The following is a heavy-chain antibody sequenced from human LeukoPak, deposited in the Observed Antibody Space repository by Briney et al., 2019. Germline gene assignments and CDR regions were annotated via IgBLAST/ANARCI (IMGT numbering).Heavy chain of an antibody. CDR2: IYYSGST. D-gene: IGHD4-17*01. V-gene: IGHV4-38-2*02. CDR1: GYSISSGYY. J-gene: IGHJ6*03. Sequence: SETLSLTCNVSGYSISSGYYWGWIRQPPGKGLEWIGSIYYSGSTYYNPSLKSRVTISVDTSKNQFSLKLSSVTAADTAVYYCARGNGENGYYYYYYMDVWGKGTTVTVSS. CDR3: ARGNGENGYYYYYYMDV.